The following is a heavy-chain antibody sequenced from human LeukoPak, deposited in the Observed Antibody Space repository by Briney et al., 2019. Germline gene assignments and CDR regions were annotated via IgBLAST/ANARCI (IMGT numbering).Heavy chain of an antibody. V-gene: IGHV4-39*07. CDR2: IYYSGST. CDR3: ARGRVSSSTWYSTYYYYFYMDV. CDR1: GGSIYSSSYY. D-gene: IGHD4-11*01. J-gene: IGHJ6*03. Sequence: SETLSLTCTVSGGSIYSSSYYWGWIRQPPGKGLEWIGTIYYSGSTYYNPSLNSRLTISVDTSKNLFSLRLRSVTAADTAVYFCARGRVSSSTWYSTYYYYFYMDVWGKGTTVTVSS.